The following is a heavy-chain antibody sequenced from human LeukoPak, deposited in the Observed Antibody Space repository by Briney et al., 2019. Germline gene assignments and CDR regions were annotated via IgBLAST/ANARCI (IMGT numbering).Heavy chain of an antibody. CDR1: GGSFSGYY. Sequence: SETLSLTCAVYGGSFSGYYWSWIRQPPGKGLEWIGEINHSGSTNYNPSLKSRVTISVDTSKNQFSLKLSSVTAADTAVYYCARQKRWFDPWGQGTLVTVSS. V-gene: IGHV4-34*01. CDR2: INHSGST. J-gene: IGHJ5*02. CDR3: ARQKRWFDP.